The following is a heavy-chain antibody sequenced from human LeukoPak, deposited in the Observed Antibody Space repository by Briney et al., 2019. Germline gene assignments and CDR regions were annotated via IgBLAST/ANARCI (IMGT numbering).Heavy chain of an antibody. Sequence: SQTLSLTCAISGDSVSSNSAAWNWIRQSPSRGLEWLGRTYYRSKWYNDYAVSVKSRITINPDTSKNQFSLQLNSVPPEDTAVYYCAREDYYGDYYYYGMDVWGQGTTVTVSS. CDR2: TYYRSKWYN. J-gene: IGHJ6*02. V-gene: IGHV6-1*01. CDR3: AREDYYGDYYYYGMDV. D-gene: IGHD4-17*01. CDR1: GDSVSSNSAA.